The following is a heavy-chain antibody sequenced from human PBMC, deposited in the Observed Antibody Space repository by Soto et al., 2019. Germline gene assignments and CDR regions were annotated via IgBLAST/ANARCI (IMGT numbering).Heavy chain of an antibody. J-gene: IGHJ6*02. V-gene: IGHV4-4*07. CDR2: IYTSGST. Sequence: QVQLQESGPGLVKPSETLSLTCTVSGGSISSYYWSWIRQPAGKGLEWIGRIYTSGSTNYNPSLKSRVTRSVDTSKNQSSPKLSYVTAADTAVYYCARDSIWNYGSYGMDVWGQGTTVTVSS. D-gene: IGHD1-7*01. CDR1: GGSISSYY. CDR3: ARDSIWNYGSYGMDV.